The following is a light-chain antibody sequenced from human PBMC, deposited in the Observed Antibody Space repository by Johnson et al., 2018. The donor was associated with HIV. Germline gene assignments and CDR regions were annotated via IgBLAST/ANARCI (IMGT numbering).Light chain of an antibody. CDR1: SSNIENNF. CDR2: DNN. Sequence: QSVLTQPPSVSAAPGQKVTISCSGSSSNIENNFVSWYQQFPGTAPKLLIYDNNQRPSGIPDRFSGSKSGTSATLGILGLQTGDEADYYCGTWDNSLRSGFFGTGPKLTGL. J-gene: IGLJ1*01. V-gene: IGLV1-51*01. CDR3: GTWDNSLRSGF.